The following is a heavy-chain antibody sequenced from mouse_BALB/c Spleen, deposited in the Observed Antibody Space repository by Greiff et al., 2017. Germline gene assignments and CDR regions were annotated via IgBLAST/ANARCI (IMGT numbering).Heavy chain of an antibody. CDR3: NAVGITTVVAPY. V-gene: IGHV14-4*02. CDR2: IDPENGDT. CDR1: GFNIKDYY. J-gene: IGHJ3*01. D-gene: IGHD1-1*01. Sequence: EVQLQQSGAELVRSGASVKLSCTASGFNIKDYYMHWVKQRPEQGLEWIGWIDPENGDTEYAPKFQGKATMTADTSSNTAYLQLSSLTSEDTAVYYCNAVGITTVVAPYWGQGTLVTVSA.